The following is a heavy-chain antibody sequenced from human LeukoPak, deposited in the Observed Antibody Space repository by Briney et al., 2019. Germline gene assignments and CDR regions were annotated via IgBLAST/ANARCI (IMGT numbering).Heavy chain of an antibody. CDR2: ISSSSSYI. CDR1: GFTFSSYS. CDR3: ARGTSSSWYYFDC. J-gene: IGHJ4*02. V-gene: IGHV3-21*01. D-gene: IGHD6-13*01. Sequence: GGSLRLSCAASGFTFSSYSMNWVRQAPGKGLEWVSSISSSSSYIYYADSVKGRFTISRDNAKNSLYLQMNSLRAEDTAVYYCARGTSSSWYYFDCWGQGTLVTVSS.